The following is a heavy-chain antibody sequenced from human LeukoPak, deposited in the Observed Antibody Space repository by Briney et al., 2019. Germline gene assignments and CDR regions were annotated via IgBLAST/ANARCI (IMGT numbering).Heavy chain of an antibody. CDR3: AKRVYYYFDY. Sequence: GGSLRHSCAASGFTFSSYAMSWVRQAPGKGLELEWVSGISGSGGTTYYADSVKGRFTISRDNSKNTLYLQMNSLRAEDTAVYYCAKRVYYYFDYWGQGTLVTVSS. D-gene: IGHD2-8*01. J-gene: IGHJ4*02. V-gene: IGHV3-23*01. CDR2: ISGSGGTT. CDR1: GFTFSSYA.